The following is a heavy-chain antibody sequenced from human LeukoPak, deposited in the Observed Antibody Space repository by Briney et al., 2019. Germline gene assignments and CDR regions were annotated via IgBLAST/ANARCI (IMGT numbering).Heavy chain of an antibody. CDR1: GGSISSYY. CDR2: ISYSGST. J-gene: IGHJ5*02. D-gene: IGHD1-1*01. V-gene: IGHV4-59*01. CDR3: ASLVNNWNDDNWFDP. Sequence: SETLSLTCTVSGGSISSYYWSWIRQPPGKGLGWIGYISYSGSTNYNPSLKSRVTISVDTSKNQFALKLSSVTAADTAVYYCASLVNNWNDDNWFDPWGQGTLVTVSS.